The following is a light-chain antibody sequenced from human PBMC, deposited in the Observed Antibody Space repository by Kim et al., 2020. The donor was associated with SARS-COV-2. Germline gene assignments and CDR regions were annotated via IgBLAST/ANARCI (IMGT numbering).Light chain of an antibody. J-gene: IGKJ2*03. CDR2: DAS. V-gene: IGKV3-11*01. CDR1: QSVSNS. CDR3: QQRTNWRYS. Sequence: EIVLTQSPATLSVSPGEKAALSCRASQSVSNSLAWYQQKPGQAPRLLIFDASNRATDIPARFSGSGSGTDFTLTISSLEPEDFVVYFCQQRTNWRYSFGQGTKLEI.